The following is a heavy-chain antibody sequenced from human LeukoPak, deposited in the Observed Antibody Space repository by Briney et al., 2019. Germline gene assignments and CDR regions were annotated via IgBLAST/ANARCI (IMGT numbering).Heavy chain of an antibody. J-gene: IGHJ3*02. CDR2: IYYSGST. V-gene: IGHV4-59*01. Sequence: PSETLSLTCTVSGGSISSYAWSWLRQPPGKGLEWIGYIYYSGSTNYNPSLKSRVTISVDTSKNQFSLKLSSVTAADTAVYYCARDFYDSRGDAFDIWGQGTMVTVSS. CDR1: GGSISSYA. CDR3: ARDFYDSRGDAFDI. D-gene: IGHD3-22*01.